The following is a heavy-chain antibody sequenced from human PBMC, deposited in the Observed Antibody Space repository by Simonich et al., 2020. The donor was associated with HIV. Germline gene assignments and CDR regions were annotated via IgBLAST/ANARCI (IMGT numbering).Heavy chain of an antibody. D-gene: IGHD7-27*01. CDR1: GYSFTAYY. V-gene: IGHV1-2*06. J-gene: IGHJ3*02. CDR3: ARGLTGYAFDI. CDR2: IYPNRCGT. Sequence: QVQLVQSGAEVKKPGASVKVSCKASGYSFTAYYIHWVRQAPGQGLEWMGRIYPNRCGTNYAQNFQGRVTMTRDTSISTAYMELSRLRSDDTAVYYCARGLTGYAFDIWGQGTMVTVSS.